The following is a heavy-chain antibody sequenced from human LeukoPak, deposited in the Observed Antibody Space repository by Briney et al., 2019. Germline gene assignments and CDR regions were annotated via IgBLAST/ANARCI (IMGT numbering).Heavy chain of an antibody. CDR2: ISYDGSNK. CDR3: AKDGPYYFDY. V-gene: IGHV3-30*18. Sequence: GRSLRLSCAASGFTFSSYGMHWVRQAPGKGLGWVAVISYDGSNKYYADSVKGRFTISRDNSKSTLYLQMNSLRAEDTAVYYCAKDGPYYFDYWGQGTLVTVSS. CDR1: GFTFSSYG. J-gene: IGHJ4*02.